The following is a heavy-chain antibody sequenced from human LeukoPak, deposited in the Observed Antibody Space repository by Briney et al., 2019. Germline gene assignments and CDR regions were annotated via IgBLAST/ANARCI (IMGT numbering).Heavy chain of an antibody. CDR1: GGSFSGYY. V-gene: IGHV4-34*01. D-gene: IGHD2-2*01. J-gene: IGHJ5*02. Sequence: PSETLSLTCAVYGGSFSGYYWSWIRQPPGKGLEWIGEINHSGSTNYNPSPKSRVTISVDTSKNQFSLKLSSVTAADTAVYYCARRRCSSTSCYAYRVVVNWFDPWGQGTLVTVSS. CDR3: ARRRCSSTSCYAYRVVVNWFDP. CDR2: INHSGST.